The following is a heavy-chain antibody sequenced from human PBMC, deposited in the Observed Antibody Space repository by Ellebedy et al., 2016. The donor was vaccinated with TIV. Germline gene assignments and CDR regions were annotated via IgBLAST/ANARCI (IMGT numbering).Heavy chain of an antibody. Sequence: GESLKISCAASGFTFSNYAMHWVRQAPGKGLEWVAVISHDVNTKYYVNSVKGRFTISRDNYKTTLYLQMNSLRPEDTAVYYCARGHRGGTSSLDYWGQGTLVTVSS. J-gene: IGHJ4*02. D-gene: IGHD6-6*01. CDR2: ISHDVNTK. CDR3: ARGHRGGTSSLDY. V-gene: IGHV3-30*04. CDR1: GFTFSNYA.